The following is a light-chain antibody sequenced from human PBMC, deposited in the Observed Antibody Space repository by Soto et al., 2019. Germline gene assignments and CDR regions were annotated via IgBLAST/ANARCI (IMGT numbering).Light chain of an antibody. V-gene: IGLV1-40*01. CDR1: SSNIGAEYD. Sequence: QSALTQPPSVSGAPGQRVAISCTGSSSNIGAEYDVHWYQQLPGTAPKRLIYGDNNRPSGVPDQFSGSKSGTSASLAITGLQPEDEADYYCQSYDSSLTTFVFGTGTKVTVL. CDR2: GDN. CDR3: QSYDSSLTTFV. J-gene: IGLJ1*01.